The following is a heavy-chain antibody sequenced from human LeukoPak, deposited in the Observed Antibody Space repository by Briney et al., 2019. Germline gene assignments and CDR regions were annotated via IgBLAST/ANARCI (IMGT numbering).Heavy chain of an antibody. V-gene: IGHV4-38-2*02. Sequence: SETLSLTCTVSGYSISSGYYWGWIRQPPGKGLEWIGSIFYSGSTYYTPSLKSRVTISVDTSKNQFSLKLSSVTAADTAVYYCASNRYTIFGVVNPDFWGQGTLVTVSP. CDR3: ASNRYTIFGVVNPDF. D-gene: IGHD3-3*01. CDR2: IFYSGST. J-gene: IGHJ4*02. CDR1: GYSISSGYY.